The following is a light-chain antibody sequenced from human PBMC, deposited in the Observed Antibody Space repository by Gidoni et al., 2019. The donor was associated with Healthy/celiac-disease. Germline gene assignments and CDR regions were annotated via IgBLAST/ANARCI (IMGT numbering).Light chain of an antibody. CDR1: RLRSYY. CDR2: GKN. J-gene: IGLJ1*01. CDR3: NSRDSSGNHV. V-gene: IGLV3-19*01. Sequence: SSELTQDPAVSVVLGPTVRITCQGARLRSYYASWYQQKPGQAPVRVIYGKNNRPSGIPDRFSGSSSGNTASLTITGAQAEDEADYYCNSRDSSGNHVFGTGTKVTVL.